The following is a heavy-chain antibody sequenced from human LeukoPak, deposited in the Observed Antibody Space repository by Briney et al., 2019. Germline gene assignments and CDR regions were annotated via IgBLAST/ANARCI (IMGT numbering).Heavy chain of an antibody. V-gene: IGHV3-64D*06. CDR2: IHHNGDIT. D-gene: IGHD1-26*01. CDR1: GFTLFWHV. CDR3: ARDMSGTYSFDY. Sequence: GGSLRLSCSASGFTLFWHVMHWVRQAPGKPLEYVSFIHHNGDITSYADSVRGGFTVSRDNSKNTLFLDLTSLRTDDTAVYYCARDMSGTYSFDYWGQGTLVTVSS. J-gene: IGHJ4*02.